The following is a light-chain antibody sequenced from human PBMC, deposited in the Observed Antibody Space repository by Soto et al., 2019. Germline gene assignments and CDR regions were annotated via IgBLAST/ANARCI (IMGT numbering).Light chain of an antibody. Sequence: EIVLTQSPGTLSLSPGERATLSCRASQSVSSSYLAWYQQKPGQAPRLLNYGASSWATGIPDRFSGSGSGTDFTLTISRLETEDFAVYYCQQYGSSPYTFGQGTKLEIK. J-gene: IGKJ2*01. CDR2: GAS. V-gene: IGKV3-20*01. CDR3: QQYGSSPYT. CDR1: QSVSSSY.